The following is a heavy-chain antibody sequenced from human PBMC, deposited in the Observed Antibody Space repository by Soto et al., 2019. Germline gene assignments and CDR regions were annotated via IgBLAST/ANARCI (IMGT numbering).Heavy chain of an antibody. V-gene: IGHV4-59*08. Sequence: QVQLQESGPGLVKPSETLSLTCTVSGGSITSYYWSWIRQPPGKGLEWIGYIYFSGSANYNPSLTSRVTKSVDTSKNQFSLKLSSVTAADTAVYYCARRYSGYGDYWGQGTLVTVSS. J-gene: IGHJ4*02. CDR3: ARRYSGYGDY. CDR1: GGSITSYY. CDR2: IYFSGSA. D-gene: IGHD5-12*01.